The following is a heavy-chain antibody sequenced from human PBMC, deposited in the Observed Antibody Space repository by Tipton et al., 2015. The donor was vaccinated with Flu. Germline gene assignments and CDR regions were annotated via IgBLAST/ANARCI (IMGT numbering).Heavy chain of an antibody. V-gene: IGHV4-38-2*01. CDR3: ARRDYSNYVSEPKNWFDP. J-gene: IGHJ5*02. CDR2: VHQTGNT. Sequence: TLSLTCAVSNYSISNGYYWAWIRQPPGKGLEWIGNVHQTGNTYYNPSLMSRVTIAVDRPKNHFSLRLTSVSAADTAVYYCARRDYSNYVSEPKNWFDPWGQGTLVTVSS. CDR1: NYSISNGYY. D-gene: IGHD4-11*01.